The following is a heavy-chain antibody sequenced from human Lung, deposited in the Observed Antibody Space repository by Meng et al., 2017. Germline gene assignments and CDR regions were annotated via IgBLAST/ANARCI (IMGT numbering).Heavy chain of an antibody. V-gene: IGHV4-34*01. J-gene: IGHJ4*02. Sequence: QVPLQQWGSGLLKPAETLSLPCVVSGGYFSDYYWSWIRQHPGKGLEWIGEINHSGSTNYNPSLESRATISVDTSQNNLSLKLSSVTAADSAVYYCARGPTTMAHDFDYWGQGTLVTVSS. CDR2: INHSGST. D-gene: IGHD4-11*01. CDR1: GGYFSDYY. CDR3: ARGPTTMAHDFDY.